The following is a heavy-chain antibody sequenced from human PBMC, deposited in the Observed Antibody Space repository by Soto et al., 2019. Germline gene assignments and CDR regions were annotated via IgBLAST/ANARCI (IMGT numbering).Heavy chain of an antibody. CDR1: GGSISSYY. J-gene: IGHJ6*02. D-gene: IGHD1-1*01. CDR3: AREGTTVDSYYYYGMDV. V-gene: IGHV4-59*01. CDR2: IYYSGST. Sequence: QVQLQESGPGLVKPSETLSLTCTVSGGSISSYYWSWIRQPPGKGLEWIGYIYYSGSTNYNPSLKSRATISVDTSKNQFSLKLSSVTAADTAVYYCAREGTTVDSYYYYGMDVWGQGTTVTVSS.